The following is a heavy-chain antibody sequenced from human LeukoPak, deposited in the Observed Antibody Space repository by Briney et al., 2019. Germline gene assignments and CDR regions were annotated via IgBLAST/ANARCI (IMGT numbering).Heavy chain of an antibody. Sequence: GGSLRLSCAASGFTFSSYSMNWVRQAPGKGPEWVSAIGGSDGSTYYADSVRGRFTISRDNSKNTLSLLMNSLRAEDTAVYYCAKARNIRGWYILDHWGQGTLVTVSS. CDR3: AKARNIRGWYILDH. D-gene: IGHD6-19*01. V-gene: IGHV3-23*01. J-gene: IGHJ4*02. CDR1: GFTFSSYS. CDR2: IGGSDGST.